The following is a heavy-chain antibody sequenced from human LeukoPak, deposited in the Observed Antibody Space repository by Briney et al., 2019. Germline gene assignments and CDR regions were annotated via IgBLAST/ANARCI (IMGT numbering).Heavy chain of an antibody. V-gene: IGHV3-23*01. J-gene: IGHJ3*02. D-gene: IGHD1-1*01. CDR3: AKVIPGYNYGPPNI. Sequence: PGGSLRLSCTASGFIFSRYAMTWVPQAPRKGLEWVSGINDSGGRTYYTESVKGRFTISRDNSKNTVYLQMNSLRVEDTAVYYCAKVIPGYNYGPPNIWGQGKMVTVSS. CDR2: INDSGGRT. CDR1: GFIFSRYA.